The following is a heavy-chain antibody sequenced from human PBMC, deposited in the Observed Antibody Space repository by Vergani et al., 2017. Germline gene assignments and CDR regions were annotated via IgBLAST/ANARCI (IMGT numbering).Heavy chain of an antibody. CDR1: GGSISSSSYY. Sequence: QLQLQESGPGLVKPSETLSLTCTVSGGSISSSSYYWGWIRQPPGKGLEWIGSIYYSGSTYYNPSLKSRVTISVDTSKNQFSLKLSSVTAADTAVYYCARGYYDFWSGYYIGYWGQGTLVTVSS. CDR3: ARGYYDFWSGYYIGY. CDR2: IYYSGST. D-gene: IGHD3-3*01. J-gene: IGHJ4*02. V-gene: IGHV4-39*07.